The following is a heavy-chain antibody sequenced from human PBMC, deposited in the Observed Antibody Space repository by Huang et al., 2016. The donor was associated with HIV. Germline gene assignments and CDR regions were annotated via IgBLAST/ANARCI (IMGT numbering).Heavy chain of an antibody. CDR3: GKDWTGSSGWFTLHYYYYGMDV. D-gene: IGHD6-19*01. J-gene: IGHJ6*02. CDR1: GFSFSNYG. V-gene: IGHV3-30*18. Sequence: QVQLVESGGGVVQPGRSLRLSWAASGFSFSNYGIHWVRQAQGKGLEGVAVISNDGNKKYYAASVKVRVTISRYNSNNPLFLQMNSLRAEDTAVYYCGKDWTGSSGWFTLHYYYYGMDVWGQGTTVTVSS. CDR2: ISNDGNKK.